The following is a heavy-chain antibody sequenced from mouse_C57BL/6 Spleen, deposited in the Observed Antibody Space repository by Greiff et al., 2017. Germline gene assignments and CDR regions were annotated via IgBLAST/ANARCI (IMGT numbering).Heavy chain of an antibody. V-gene: IGHV1-69*01. J-gene: IGHJ2*01. Sequence: QVQLQQPGAELVMPGASVKLSCKASGYTFTSYWMHWVKQRPGQGLEWIGEIDPSDSYTNYNQKFKGKSTLTVDKSSSTAYMQLSSLTSEDSAVYYCARDDSFDDWGQGTTLTVSS. CDR2: IDPSDSYT. CDR3: ARDDSFDD. CDR1: GYTFTSYW.